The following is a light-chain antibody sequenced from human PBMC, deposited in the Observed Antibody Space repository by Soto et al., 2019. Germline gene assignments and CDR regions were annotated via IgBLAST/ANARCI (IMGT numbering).Light chain of an antibody. CDR1: SSDVGSYDL. J-gene: IGLJ2*01. Sequence: QSALTQPASVSGSPGQSITISCTGTSSDVGSYDLVSWYQHYSGKAPKIIIYEVNKRPSGISDRFSGSKSGNTASLTISGLQAEDEADYFCCSFVRTNGLLFGGGTKVTVL. V-gene: IGLV2-23*02. CDR3: CSFVRTNGLL. CDR2: EVN.